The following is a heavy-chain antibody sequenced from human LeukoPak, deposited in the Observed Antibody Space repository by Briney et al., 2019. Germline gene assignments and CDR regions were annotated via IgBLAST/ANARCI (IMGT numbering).Heavy chain of an antibody. Sequence: SETLSLTCAVYGGSFSGYYWSWIRQPPGKGLEWIGEINHSGSTNYNPSLKSRVTISVDTSKNQFSLKLSSVTAADTAVYYCARLGYYDFWSGRIDYWGQGTLVTVSS. CDR2: INHSGST. D-gene: IGHD3-3*01. J-gene: IGHJ4*02. V-gene: IGHV4-34*01. CDR3: ARLGYYDFWSGRIDY. CDR1: GGSFSGYY.